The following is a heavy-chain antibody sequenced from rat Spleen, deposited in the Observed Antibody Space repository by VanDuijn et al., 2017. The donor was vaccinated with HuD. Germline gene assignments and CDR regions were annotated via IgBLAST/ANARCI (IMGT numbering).Heavy chain of an antibody. J-gene: IGHJ2*01. CDR1: GFTFSRYW. CDR3: TTDRLGADYFDY. CDR2: ITNTGGST. V-gene: IGHV5-31*01. D-gene: IGHD5-1*01. Sequence: EVQLVESGGGLVQPGRSLKLSCAALGFTFSRYWMYWVRQAPGKGLEWVASITNTGGSTYYPDSVKGRFTISRDNAKSTLYLQMNSLRSEDTATYYCTTDRLGADYFDYWGQGVMVTVSS.